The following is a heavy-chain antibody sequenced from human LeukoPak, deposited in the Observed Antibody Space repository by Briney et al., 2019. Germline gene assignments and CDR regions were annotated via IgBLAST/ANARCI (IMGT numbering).Heavy chain of an antibody. CDR2: IAYDGSRA. D-gene: IGHD1-14*01. CDR3: TRYNNDHFDY. CDR1: GFTFGGYG. J-gene: IGHJ4*02. V-gene: IGHV3-33*01. Sequence: GGSLRPSCAGSGFTFGGYGMHWLRQTPGKGLEWVAAIAYDGSRAFYADSVKGRFTISRDNSKSTMSVQMDDLRAEDTAVYYCTRYNNDHFDYWGQGTLVTVSS.